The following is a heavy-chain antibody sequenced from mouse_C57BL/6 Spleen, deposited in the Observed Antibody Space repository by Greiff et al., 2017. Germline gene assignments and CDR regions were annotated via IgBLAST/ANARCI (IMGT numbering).Heavy chain of an antibody. CDR2: IYPRSGNT. V-gene: IGHV1-81*01. Sequence: VKLQESGAELARPGASVKLSCKASGYTFTSYGISWVKQRTGQGLEWIGEIYPRSGNTYYNEKFKGKATLTADKSSSTAYMELRSLTSEDSAVYFCARFTTVVGNYFDYWGQGTTLTVSS. CDR3: ARFTTVVGNYFDY. CDR1: GYTFTSYG. J-gene: IGHJ2*01. D-gene: IGHD1-1*01.